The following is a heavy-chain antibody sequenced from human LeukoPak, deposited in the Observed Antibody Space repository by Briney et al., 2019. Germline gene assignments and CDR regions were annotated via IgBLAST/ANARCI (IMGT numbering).Heavy chain of an antibody. J-gene: IGHJ2*01. CDR1: GGSVNNYY. CDR3: ARTSGWTDWYFDL. D-gene: IGHD6-19*01. Sequence: SETLSLTCTVSGGSVNNYYWSWIRQPAGKGLEWIGRIYTSGSTNYNPSLKSRVTMSVGTSKNQFSLKLSSVTAADTAVYYCARTSGWTDWYFDLWGRGTLVTVSS. V-gene: IGHV4-4*07. CDR2: IYTSGST.